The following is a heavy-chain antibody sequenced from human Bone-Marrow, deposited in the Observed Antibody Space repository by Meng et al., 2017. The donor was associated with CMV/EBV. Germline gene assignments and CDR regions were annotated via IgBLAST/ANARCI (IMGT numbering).Heavy chain of an antibody. V-gene: IGHV3-7*01. CDR1: GFTFSSYW. D-gene: IGHD4-11*01. CDR2: IKQDGSEK. J-gene: IGHJ4*02. CDR3: ARDQGGLDYSNSRGDY. Sequence: GESLKISCAASGFTFSSYWMSWVRQAPGKGLEWVANIKQDGSEKYYVDSVKGRFTISRDNAKNSLYLQMNSLRAEDTAVYYCARDQGGLDYSNSRGDYWGQGTLVTVSS.